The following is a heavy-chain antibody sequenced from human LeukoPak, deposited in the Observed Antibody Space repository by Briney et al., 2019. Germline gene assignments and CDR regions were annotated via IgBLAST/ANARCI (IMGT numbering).Heavy chain of an antibody. Sequence: GGSLRLSCAASGFTFSSYWMQWVRQAPGKGLVWVARINPDGSRRDYADSVKGRFTISRDNAKNTLYLQMNSLRAEDTAVYFCARDLRGTRDYWGQGTLVTVSS. CDR1: GFTFSSYW. V-gene: IGHV3-74*01. D-gene: IGHD2-15*01. CDR3: ARDLRGTRDY. J-gene: IGHJ4*02. CDR2: INPDGSRR.